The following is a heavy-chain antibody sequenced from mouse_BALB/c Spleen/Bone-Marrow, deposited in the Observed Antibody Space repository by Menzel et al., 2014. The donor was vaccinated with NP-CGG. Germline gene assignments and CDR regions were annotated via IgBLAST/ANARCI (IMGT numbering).Heavy chain of an antibody. V-gene: IGHV5-6*01. CDR3: ARLPYDGQDY. CDR1: GFTFSSYG. Sequence: EVQVVESGGDLVKPGGSLKLSCAASGFTFSSYGMSWVRQTPDKRLEWVAAISSGGSYTYYPESVKGRFTISRDHPKNTLYLQMSSLKSEDTAMYYCARLPYDGQDYWGQGTTLTVSS. J-gene: IGHJ2*01. CDR2: ISSGGSYT. D-gene: IGHD2-3*01.